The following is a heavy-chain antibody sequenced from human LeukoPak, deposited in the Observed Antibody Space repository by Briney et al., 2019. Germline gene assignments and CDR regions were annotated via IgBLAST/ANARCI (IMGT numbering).Heavy chain of an antibody. V-gene: IGHV1-18*01. Sequence: GASVKVSCKASGYTFTNYGIIWVRQAPGQGLEWMGQMNPYNGNTNYAQRLQGRVTMTTDTSTSTSYMELRSLTSDDTAVYYCARVTGSSISSRSLLYWGQGTLVTVSS. CDR2: MNPYNGNT. D-gene: IGHD6-13*01. CDR1: GYTFTNYG. J-gene: IGHJ4*02. CDR3: ARVTGSSISSRSLLY.